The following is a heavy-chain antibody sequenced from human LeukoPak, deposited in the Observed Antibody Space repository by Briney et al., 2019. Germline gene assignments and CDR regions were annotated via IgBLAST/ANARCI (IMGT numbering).Heavy chain of an antibody. CDR2: LSSSGSSI. CDR1: GFTFSDYY. Sequence: PGGSLRLSCAASGFTFSDYYMSWIRQAPGKGLERVSYLSSSGSSIYYADSVKGRFTISRDNAKNSLYLQMNSLRAEDTAVYYCARDVISSTSSFDPWGQGTLVTVSS. J-gene: IGHJ5*02. V-gene: IGHV3-11*01. D-gene: IGHD2-2*01. CDR3: ARDVISSTSSFDP.